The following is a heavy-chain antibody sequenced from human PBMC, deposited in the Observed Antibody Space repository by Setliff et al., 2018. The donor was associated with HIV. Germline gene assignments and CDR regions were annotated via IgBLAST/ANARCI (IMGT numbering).Heavy chain of an antibody. V-gene: IGHV3-21*01. D-gene: IGHD2-2*01. CDR2: ISSSSSYI. J-gene: IGHJ4*02. CDR1: GFTFSSYS. Sequence: GGSLRLSCAASGFTFSSYSMNWVRQAPGKGLEWVSSISSSSSYIYYADSVKGRCTISRDNAKNSLYLQMNSLRAEDTAVYYCARIYCSSTSCPTHYWGQGTLVTVSS. CDR3: ARIYCSSTSCPTHY.